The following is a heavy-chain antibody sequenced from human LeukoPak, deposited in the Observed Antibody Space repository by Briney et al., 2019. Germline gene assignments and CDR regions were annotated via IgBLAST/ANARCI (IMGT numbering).Heavy chain of an antibody. CDR1: GFTFDDYA. D-gene: IGHD3-10*01. V-gene: IGHV3-43D*04. CDR3: AKDMGYGSGSYYNPYYYYGMDV. CDR2: ISWDGGST. Sequence: GGSLRLSCAASGFTFDDYAMHWVRQAPGKGLEWVSLISWDGGSTYYADSVKGRFTISRDNSKNSLYLQMNSLRAEDTALYYCAKDMGYGSGSYYNPYYYYGMDVWGKGTTVTVSS. J-gene: IGHJ6*04.